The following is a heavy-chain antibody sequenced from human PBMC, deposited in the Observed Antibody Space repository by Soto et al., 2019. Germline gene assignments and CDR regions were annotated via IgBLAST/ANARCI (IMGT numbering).Heavy chain of an antibody. J-gene: IGHJ4*02. D-gene: IGHD6-19*01. CDR1: GFTFSSYG. CDR3: AKTYSSGWNAFDY. V-gene: IGHV3-30*18. CDR2: ISYDGSNK. Sequence: QVQLVESGGGVVQPGRSLRLSCAASGFTFSSYGMHWVRQAPGKGLEWVAVISYDGSNKYYADSVKGRFTISRDNSKNTLYLQMNSLRAEDTAVYYCAKTYSSGWNAFDYWGQGTLVTVSS.